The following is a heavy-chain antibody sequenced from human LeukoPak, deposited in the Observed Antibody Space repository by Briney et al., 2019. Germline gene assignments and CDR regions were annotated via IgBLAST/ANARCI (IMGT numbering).Heavy chain of an antibody. CDR1: GFTFSSYW. Sequence: GGSLRLSCAASGFTFSSYWMSWVRQAPGKGLEWVASINPDGNKKYSADTVKGRFTISRDNAENSLYLQMNSLRVEDTAFYYCARDLAYSRLDYWGQGMLVTVSS. CDR2: INPDGNKK. V-gene: IGHV3-7*01. CDR3: ARDLAYSRLDY. D-gene: IGHD5-18*01. J-gene: IGHJ4*02.